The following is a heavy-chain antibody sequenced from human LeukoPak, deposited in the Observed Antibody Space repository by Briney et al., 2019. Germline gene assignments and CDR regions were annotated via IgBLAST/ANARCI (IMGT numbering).Heavy chain of an antibody. CDR2: IYYSGST. D-gene: IGHD5-12*01. CDR3: ARDGYDSSWFDP. J-gene: IGHJ5*02. Sequence: SETLSLTCTVSGGSISSYYWSWIRQPPGKGLEWIGYIYYSGSTNYNPSLKSRVTISVDTSKNQFSLKLSSVTAADTAVYYCARDGYDSSWFDPWGQGTPVTVSS. V-gene: IGHV4-59*01. CDR1: GGSISSYY.